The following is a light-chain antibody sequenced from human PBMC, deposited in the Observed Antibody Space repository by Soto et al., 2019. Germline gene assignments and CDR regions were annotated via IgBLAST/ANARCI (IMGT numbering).Light chain of an antibody. J-gene: IGKJ3*01. CDR2: AAS. CDR1: QAISNY. CDR3: QKYNSAPLT. Sequence: DIQMTQSPSSLSASVGDRVTITCRASQAISNYLACYQQKPGKVPKLLIYAASTLQSGVPSRFSGSGSGTDFTLTISSLQPEDVATYYCQKYNSAPLTFGPGTKVDIK. V-gene: IGKV1-27*01.